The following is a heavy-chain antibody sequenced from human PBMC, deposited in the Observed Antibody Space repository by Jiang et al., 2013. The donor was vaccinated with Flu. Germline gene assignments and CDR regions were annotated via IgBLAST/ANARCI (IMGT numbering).Heavy chain of an antibody. J-gene: IGHJ5*02. D-gene: IGHD5-24*01. CDR2: INHSGST. Sequence: LLKPSETLSLTCAVYGGSFSVYYWSWIRQPPGKGLEWMGEINHSGSTNYNPSLKSRVTISVDTSKNQFSLKLSSVTAADTAVYYCARFTGRDAYNSWAQGTLVTVSS. CDR1: GGSFSVYY. CDR3: ARFTGRDAYNS. V-gene: IGHV4-34*01.